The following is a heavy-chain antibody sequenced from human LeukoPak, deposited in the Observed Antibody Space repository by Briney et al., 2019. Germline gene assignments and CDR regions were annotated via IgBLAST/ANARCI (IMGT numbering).Heavy chain of an antibody. V-gene: IGHV3-33*01. CDR2: IWYDGSDK. CDR3: ARDISSRHFDH. J-gene: IGHJ4*02. D-gene: IGHD6-6*01. CDR1: GFTFSRHG. Sequence: GGSLRLSCAASGFTFSRHGMHWVRQAPGKGVEGVAVIWYDGSDKYYAGSVKGRFTISRDNSKNTLYLQMNSLRAEDTAVYYCARDISSRHFDHLGQGTLVTVSS.